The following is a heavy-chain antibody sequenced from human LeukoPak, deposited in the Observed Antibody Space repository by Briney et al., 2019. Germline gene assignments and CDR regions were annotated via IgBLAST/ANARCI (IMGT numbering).Heavy chain of an antibody. CDR3: AKEAGDGWSYFDY. J-gene: IGHJ4*02. CDR2: ISGSGYTT. CDR1: GFTFSSYA. Sequence: GGSLRLSCAASGFTFSSYAMNWVRQAPGRGLEWVSSISGSGYTTHYADSVQGRFTISRDNSNNTLYLQMNSLRVEDTAVYYCAKEAGDGWSYFDYWGQGTLVTVSS. V-gene: IGHV3-23*01. D-gene: IGHD6-19*01.